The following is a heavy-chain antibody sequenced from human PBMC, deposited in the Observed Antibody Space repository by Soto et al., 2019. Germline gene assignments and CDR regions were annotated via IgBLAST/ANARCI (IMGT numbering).Heavy chain of an antibody. CDR1: GGSFSDYY. CDR3: ARGRDDCSSTSCYYYYGMDV. D-gene: IGHD2-2*01. Sequence: SETLSLTCAVYGGSFSDYYWSWMRQPPGKGLEWIGEINHSGSTNYNPSLKSRVTISVDTSKNQFSLKLSSVTAADTAVYYCARGRDDCSSTSCYYYYGMDVWGQGTTVTVSS. V-gene: IGHV4-34*01. J-gene: IGHJ6*02. CDR2: INHSGST.